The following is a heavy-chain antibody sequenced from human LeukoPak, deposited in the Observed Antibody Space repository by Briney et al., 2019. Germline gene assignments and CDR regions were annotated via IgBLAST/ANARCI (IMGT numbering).Heavy chain of an antibody. J-gene: IGHJ4*02. CDR2: ISYDGSSQ. CDR1: GFTFRAYA. D-gene: IGHD4-17*01. V-gene: IGHV3-30*03. CDR3: ARASTTVPNLLDH. Sequence: GGSLRLSCAASGFTFRAYAMNWVRQAPGKGLEWVGLISYDGSSQYYVDSLKGRFTISRDNSKNTLYLQTSSLRVEDTAVYYCARASTTVPNLLDHWGRGTLVTVSS.